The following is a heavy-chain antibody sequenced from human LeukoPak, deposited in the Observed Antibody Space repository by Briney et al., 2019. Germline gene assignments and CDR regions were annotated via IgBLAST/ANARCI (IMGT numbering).Heavy chain of an antibody. V-gene: IGHV4-39*07. D-gene: IGHD3-22*01. Sequence: SETLSLTCTVSGGPISSSSYYWGWIRQPPGKGLEWIGSIYYSGSTYYNPSLKSRVTISVDTSKNQFSLKLSSVTAADTAVYYCARDQGWEYYDSSGYLNFDYWGQGTLVTVSS. J-gene: IGHJ4*02. CDR3: ARDQGWEYYDSSGYLNFDY. CDR1: GGPISSSSYY. CDR2: IYYSGST.